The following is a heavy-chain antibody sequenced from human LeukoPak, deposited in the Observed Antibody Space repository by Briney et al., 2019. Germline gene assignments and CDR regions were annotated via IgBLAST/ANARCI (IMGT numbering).Heavy chain of an antibody. J-gene: IGHJ5*02. CDR2: MNPNSGNT. Sequence: ASVKVSCXASGYTFTSYDINWVRQATGQRLGWMGWMNPNSGNTGYAQKFQRRVTMTRNTSISTAYMELSSLRSEDTAGYYSALEPSGDYVRWFDPWGQGTLVTVSS. CDR3: ALEPSGDYVRWFDP. CDR1: GYTFTSYD. D-gene: IGHD4-17*01. V-gene: IGHV1-8*01.